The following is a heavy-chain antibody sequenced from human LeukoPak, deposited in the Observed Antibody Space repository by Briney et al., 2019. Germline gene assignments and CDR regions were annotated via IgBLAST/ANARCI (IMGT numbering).Heavy chain of an antibody. CDR1: GFTFSSYA. D-gene: IGHD3-10*01. CDR2: ISGSGGST. Sequence: PGGSLRLSCAASGFTFSSYAMSWVRQAPGKGLEWLSAISGSGGSTYYADSVKGRFTISRDNSKNTLYLQMNSLRAEDTAVYYCAKDYGSGSYFDYWGQGTLVTVSS. J-gene: IGHJ4*02. V-gene: IGHV3-23*01. CDR3: AKDYGSGSYFDY.